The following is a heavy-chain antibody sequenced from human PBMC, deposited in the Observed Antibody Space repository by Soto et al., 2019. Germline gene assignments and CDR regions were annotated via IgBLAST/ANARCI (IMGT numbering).Heavy chain of an antibody. J-gene: IGHJ4*02. CDR1: GGSISSGGYY. D-gene: IGHD2-2*01. V-gene: IGHV4-31*03. CDR2: IYYRGST. CDR3: ARGRSSTSPYPIGY. Sequence: QVQLQESGPGLVKPSQTLSLTCTVSGGSISSGGYYWSWIRQHPGKGLEWIGYIYYRGSTYYNPSLKSRDTISVNTSKNQFSLNLSSVTAAETAVYYCARGRSSTSPYPIGYWGQGTLVTVSS.